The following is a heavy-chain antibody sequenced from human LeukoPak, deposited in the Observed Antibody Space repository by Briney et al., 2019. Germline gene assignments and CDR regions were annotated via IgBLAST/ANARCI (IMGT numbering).Heavy chain of an antibody. CDR3: ASADSGRNSFAP. Sequence: GGSLRLSCAASGFTFSNYWMSWARQAPGKGLEWVAKMNQDGSAISYVDSVKGRFTISRDNAKNSLYLQMNSLRAEDTAVYYCASADSGRNSFAPWGQGTLVIVSS. J-gene: IGHJ5*02. D-gene: IGHD6-19*01. CDR2: MNQDGSAI. CDR1: GFTFSNYW. V-gene: IGHV3-7*01.